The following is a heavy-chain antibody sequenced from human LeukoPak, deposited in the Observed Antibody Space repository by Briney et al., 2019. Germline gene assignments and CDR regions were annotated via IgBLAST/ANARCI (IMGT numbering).Heavy chain of an antibody. CDR3: AREVRSAWASFDP. CDR1: GGSFTGYY. D-gene: IGHD1-26*01. V-gene: IGHV4-38-2*02. Sequence: KPSETLSLTCAVYGGSFTGYYWGWIRQPPGKGLEWIGSIYQSGSSYYNPSLKSRVIISVDTSKNKLSLKLNSVTAADTAVYYCAREVRSAWASFDPWGQGTLVTVSS. J-gene: IGHJ5*02. CDR2: IYQSGSS.